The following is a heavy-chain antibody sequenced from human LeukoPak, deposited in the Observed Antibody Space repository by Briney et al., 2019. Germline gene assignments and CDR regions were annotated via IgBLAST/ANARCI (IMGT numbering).Heavy chain of an antibody. CDR1: GFTFSSYA. Sequence: GGSLRLSCAASGFTFSSYAMSWVRQAPGKGLEWVSYISSSSSTIYYADSVKGRFTISRDNAKNSLYLQMNSLRAEDTAVYYCARGSSYYDILTGYGPDYYYGMDVWGQGTTVTVSS. J-gene: IGHJ6*02. V-gene: IGHV3-48*04. CDR3: ARGSSYYDILTGYGPDYYYGMDV. D-gene: IGHD3-9*01. CDR2: ISSSSSTI.